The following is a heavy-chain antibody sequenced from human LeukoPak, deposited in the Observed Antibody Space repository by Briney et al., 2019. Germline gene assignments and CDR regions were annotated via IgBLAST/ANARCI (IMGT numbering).Heavy chain of an antibody. J-gene: IGHJ4*02. V-gene: IGHV3-7*01. CDR1: GFTFSSYW. D-gene: IGHD1-26*01. CDR3: ARDEGIVGATTPFDY. Sequence: GGSLRLSCAASGFTFSSYWMSWVRQAPGRGLEWVANIKQDGSEKYYVDSVKGRFTISRDNAKNSLYLQMNSLRAEDTAVYYCARDEGIVGATTPFDYWGQGTLVTVSS. CDR2: IKQDGSEK.